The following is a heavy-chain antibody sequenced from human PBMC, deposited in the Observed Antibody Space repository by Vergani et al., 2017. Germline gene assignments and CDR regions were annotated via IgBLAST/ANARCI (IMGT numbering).Heavy chain of an antibody. V-gene: IGHV4-31*03. J-gene: IGHJ4*02. D-gene: IGHD1-26*01. CDR2: IYYSGST. CDR3: ARGSFREYYFDY. CDR1: GGSISSGGYY. Sequence: QVQLQESGPGLVKPSQTLSLTCTVSGGSISSGGYYWSWIRQHPGKGLEWIGYIYYSGSTYYNPSLKSRVTISVDTSRNQFSLKLSSVTAADTAVYYCARGSFREYYFDYWGQGTLVTVSS.